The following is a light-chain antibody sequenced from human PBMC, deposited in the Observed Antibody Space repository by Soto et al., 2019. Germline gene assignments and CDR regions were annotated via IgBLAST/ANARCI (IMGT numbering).Light chain of an antibody. V-gene: IGLV1-40*01. CDR2: GIT. J-gene: IGLJ1*01. CDR3: GSYRSTTAV. CDR1: GSNLGAGFD. Sequence: QSVLTQPPSVSGAPGQRVTISCTGSGSNLGAGFDVHWYQHLPGTAPKLLIYGITNRPSGVPDRFSGSKSGNTASLTISGLQAEDEADYYCGSYRSTTAVFGTGTKVTVL.